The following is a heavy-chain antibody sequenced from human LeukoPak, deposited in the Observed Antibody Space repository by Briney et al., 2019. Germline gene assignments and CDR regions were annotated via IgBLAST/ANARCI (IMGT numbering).Heavy chain of an antibody. Sequence: KTSETLSLTCTTSGGSISGSSYYWGWIRQPPGKGLEWIGSIYYSGSTYYNPSLKSRVTISVDTSKNQFSLKLSSVTAADTAVYYCARGSKYYDILGWGQGTLVTVSS. J-gene: IGHJ4*02. CDR2: IYYSGST. V-gene: IGHV4-39*01. CDR1: GGSISGSSYY. CDR3: ARGSKYYDILG. D-gene: IGHD3-9*01.